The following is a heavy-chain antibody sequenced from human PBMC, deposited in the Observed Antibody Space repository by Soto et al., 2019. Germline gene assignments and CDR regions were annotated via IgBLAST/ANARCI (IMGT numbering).Heavy chain of an antibody. CDR1: GYKFTTYF. D-gene: IGHD2-15*01. V-gene: IGHV1-46*01. Sequence: QVQLVQSGAELKKPGASVKVACKASGYKFTTYFIHWVRQAPGQGLEWMGIIHPSGDTGYAQENRNRSTMTIDTSTTTAYMELRNMTSEDTAVYFSVRGYCTTSPCSGDFQFWGQGNLVTVSS. J-gene: IGHJ1*01. CDR2: IHPSGDT. CDR3: VRGYCTTSPCSGDFQF.